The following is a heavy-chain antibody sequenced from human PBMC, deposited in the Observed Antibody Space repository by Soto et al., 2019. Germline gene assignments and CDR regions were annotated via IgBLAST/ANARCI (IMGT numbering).Heavy chain of an antibody. CDR2: ISNDGSNK. CDR3: AKAISTFGFYSHN. CDR1: GFVFSNYG. D-gene: IGHD3-16*01. V-gene: IGHV3-30*18. Sequence: QVQLVESGGGVVQPGRSLRLSCAASGFVFSNYGMHWVRQAPGKGLEWLAIISNDGSNKIYADSVKGRFTISRDNSKSTLYLQMNNLRPEDTALYYCAKAISTFGFYSHNWGQGTLVTVSS. J-gene: IGHJ4*02.